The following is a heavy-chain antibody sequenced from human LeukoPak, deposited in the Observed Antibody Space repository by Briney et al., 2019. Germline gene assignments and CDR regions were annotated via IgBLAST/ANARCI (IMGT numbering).Heavy chain of an antibody. V-gene: IGHV4-59*01. Sequence: SETLSRTCTVSGGSISSYYWSWIRQPPGKGLESIGYIYYSGSTNYNPSLKSRVTISVDTSKNQFSLKLSSVTAADTSVYYCAREGFDPWGQGTLVTVSS. CDR2: IYYSGST. CDR3: AREGFDP. CDR1: GGSISSYY. J-gene: IGHJ5*02.